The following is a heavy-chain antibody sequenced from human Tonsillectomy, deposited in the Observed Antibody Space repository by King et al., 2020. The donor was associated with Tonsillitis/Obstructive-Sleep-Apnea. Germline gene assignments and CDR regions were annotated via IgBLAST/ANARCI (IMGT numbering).Heavy chain of an antibody. Sequence: VQLVESGGGLVQPGGSLRLSCAASGFTFSNYWMHWVRQAPGKGLVWVSRINSDGSSASYADSVKGRFTVSRDNAKNTLYLQMNSLRAEDTAVYYCARTKYGDFHFDNRGQGTLVTVSS. CDR1: GFTFSNYW. D-gene: IGHD3-3*01. CDR2: INSDGSSA. CDR3: ARTKYGDFHFDN. V-gene: IGHV3-74*01. J-gene: IGHJ4*02.